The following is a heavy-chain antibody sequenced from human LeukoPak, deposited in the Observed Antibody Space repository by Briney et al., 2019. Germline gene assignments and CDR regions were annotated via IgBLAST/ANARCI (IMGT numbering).Heavy chain of an antibody. CDR1: GGSISSGTYY. J-gene: IGHJ4*02. CDR2: ISTGERT. D-gene: IGHD3-3*01. V-gene: IGHV4-61*02. Sequence: SETLSLTCTVSGGSISSGTYYWSWIRQPAGKGLEWIGRISTGERTNYNPSVKSRVTISVDTSKNQFSLKLSSVTAADTAVYYCAKVGHYDFWTDYWGQGTLVTVSS. CDR3: AKVGHYDFWTDY.